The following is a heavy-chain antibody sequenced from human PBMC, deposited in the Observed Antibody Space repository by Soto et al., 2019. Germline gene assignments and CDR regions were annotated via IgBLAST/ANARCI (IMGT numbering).Heavy chain of an antibody. J-gene: IGHJ5*02. CDR2: ISGSGGST. D-gene: IGHD2-2*01. Sequence: GGSLRLSCAASGFTFSSYAMSWVRQAPGKGLEWVSAISGSGGSTYYADSVKGRFTISRDNSKNTLYLQMNSLRAEDTAVYYCAKDPSDIVVVPAATKYNWFDPWGQGTLVTVSS. CDR3: AKDPSDIVVVPAATKYNWFDP. CDR1: GFTFSSYA. V-gene: IGHV3-23*01.